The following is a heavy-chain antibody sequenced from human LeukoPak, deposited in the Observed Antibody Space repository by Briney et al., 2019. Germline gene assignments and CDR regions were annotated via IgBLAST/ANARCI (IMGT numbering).Heavy chain of an antibody. D-gene: IGHD3-3*01. V-gene: IGHV1-69*04. CDR1: GYTFTSYD. CDR3: ARAEAITIFLDLGH. CDR2: IIPILGIA. Sequence: ASVKVSCKASGYTFTSYDINWVRQAPGQGLEWMGRIIPILGIANYAQKFQGRVTITADKSTSTAYMELSSLRSEDTAVYYCARAEAITIFLDLGHWGQGTLVTVSS. J-gene: IGHJ4*02.